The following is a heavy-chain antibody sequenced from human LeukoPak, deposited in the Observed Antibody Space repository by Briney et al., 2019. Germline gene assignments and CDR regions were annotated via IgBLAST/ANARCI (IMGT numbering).Heavy chain of an antibody. CDR3: ARELSGIAGYTYGRGIDY. CDR1: GFTFSSHW. CDR2: IKKDGSEK. V-gene: IGHV3-7*01. Sequence: PGGSLRLSCAASGFTFSSHWMSWVRQAPGKGLEWVANIKKDGSEKYYVDAVKGRFTISRDNAKTSLYLQMNSLRAEDTAVYYCARELSGIAGYTYGRGIDYWGQGTLVTASS. D-gene: IGHD5-18*01. J-gene: IGHJ4*02.